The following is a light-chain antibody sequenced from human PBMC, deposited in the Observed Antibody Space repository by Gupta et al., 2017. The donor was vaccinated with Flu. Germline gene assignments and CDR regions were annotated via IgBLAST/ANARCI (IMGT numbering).Light chain of an antibody. J-gene: IGKJ4*01. CDR2: GAS. Sequence: TLSLSPGERATLSCRASQSVSSSYLAWYQQKPGQAPRLLIYGASSRATGIPDRFSGSGSGTDFTLTISRLEPEDFAVYYCQQYGSSLALTFGGGTKVEIK. CDR1: QSVSSSY. CDR3: QQYGSSLALT. V-gene: IGKV3-20*01.